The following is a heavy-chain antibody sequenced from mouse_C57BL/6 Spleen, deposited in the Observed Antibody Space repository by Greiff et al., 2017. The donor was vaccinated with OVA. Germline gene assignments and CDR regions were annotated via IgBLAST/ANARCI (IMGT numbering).Heavy chain of an antibody. V-gene: IGHV1-15*01. J-gene: IGHJ3*01. Sequence: QVQLQQSGAELVRPGASVTLSCKASGYTFTDYEMHWVKPTPVHGLEWIGAIDPETGGTAYNQKFKGKAILTADKSSSTAYMELRSLTSEDSAVYYCTRGEGGDYDGAWFAYWGQGTLVTVSA. CDR3: TRGEGGDYDGAWFAY. CDR2: IDPETGGT. CDR1: GYTFTDYE. D-gene: IGHD2-4*01.